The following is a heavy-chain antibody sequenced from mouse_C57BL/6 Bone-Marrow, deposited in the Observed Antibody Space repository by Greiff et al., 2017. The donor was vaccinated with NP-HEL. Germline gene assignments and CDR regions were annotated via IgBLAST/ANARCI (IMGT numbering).Heavy chain of an antibody. J-gene: IGHJ4*01. CDR2: ISSGGSYT. V-gene: IGHV5-6*02. Sequence: DVKLVESGGELVKPGGSLKLPCAASGFTFSSYGKSWVRQTPDKRLVWVATISSGGSYTYYPDSVKALVTISRDNAKKTLYLQMSSLKSEDTAMYYCARQSYYGPYYAMDYWGQGTSVTVSS. CDR3: ARQSYYGPYYAMDY. D-gene: IGHD1-1*01. CDR1: GFTFSSYG.